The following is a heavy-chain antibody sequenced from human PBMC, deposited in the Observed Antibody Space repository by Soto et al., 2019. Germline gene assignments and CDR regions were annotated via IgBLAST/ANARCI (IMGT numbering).Heavy chain of an antibody. CDR2: IIPIFGTA. V-gene: IGHV1-69*13. Sequence: SVKVSCKASGGTFSSYAISWVRQAPGQGLEWMGGIIPIFGTANYAQKFQGRVTITADESTSTAYMELSSLRSEDTAVYYCAREEEAFGVVIMSWFDPWGQGTLVTVSS. D-gene: IGHD3-3*01. J-gene: IGHJ5*02. CDR1: GGTFSSYA. CDR3: AREEEAFGVVIMSWFDP.